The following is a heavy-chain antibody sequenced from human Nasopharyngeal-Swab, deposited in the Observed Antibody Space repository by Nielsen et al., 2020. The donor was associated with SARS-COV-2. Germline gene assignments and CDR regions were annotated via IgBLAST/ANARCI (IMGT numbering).Heavy chain of an antibody. Sequence: GESLKISCAASGLTFSNFAMSWVRQAPGKGLEWVSVISGDSDSTYYTDSVRGRFTISRDNSKNTLNLQMNNLRAEDTAIYYCAKDRDSGDDSEEYYHYYGMDVWGQGAPVTVSS. CDR1: GLTFSNFA. D-gene: IGHD5-12*01. CDR2: ISGDSDST. J-gene: IGHJ6*02. CDR3: AKDRDSGDDSEEYYHYYGMDV. V-gene: IGHV3-23*01.